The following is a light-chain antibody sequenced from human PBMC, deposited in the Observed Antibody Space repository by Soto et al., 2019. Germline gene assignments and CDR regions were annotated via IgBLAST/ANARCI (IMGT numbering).Light chain of an antibody. CDR1: QRISSW. CDR2: KAS. CDR3: QHYNSYLYA. J-gene: IGKJ1*01. V-gene: IGKV1-5*03. Sequence: DIQMTHSPSPLSASVGDRVTITCRASQRISSWLAWYQQKPGKAPKLLIYKASTLKSGVPSRFSGSGSGTEFTLTISSLQPDDFATYYCQHYNSYLYAFGPGTKVDIK.